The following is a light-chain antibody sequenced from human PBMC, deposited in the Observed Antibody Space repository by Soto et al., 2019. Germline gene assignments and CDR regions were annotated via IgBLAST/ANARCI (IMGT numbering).Light chain of an antibody. Sequence: DIQMTQSPSTLSASVGDRVTITCRASQSISSWLAWYQQKPGKAPKLLIYKASSLESGVPSRFSGSGSGIEFTLTIISLQPEDFATYYCQQYNSYPWTFGQGTKVEIK. CDR1: QSISSW. V-gene: IGKV1-5*03. CDR2: KAS. CDR3: QQYNSYPWT. J-gene: IGKJ1*01.